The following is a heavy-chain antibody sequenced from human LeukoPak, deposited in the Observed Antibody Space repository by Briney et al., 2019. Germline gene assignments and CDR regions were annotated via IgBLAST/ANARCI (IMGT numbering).Heavy chain of an antibody. CDR2: IRVKTHDGTA. Sequence: GRSLRLSCTASGFNFGDYNMNWVRQAPGKGLEWVGYIRVKTHDGTADYAASVKGRFTISRDDSKSIAYLQMTGLDSEDTAVYYCTRGQLYPYGPEFDFWGQGTLVTVSS. CDR1: GFNFGDYN. V-gene: IGHV3-49*04. CDR3: TRGQLYPYGPEFDF. D-gene: IGHD3-10*01. J-gene: IGHJ4*02.